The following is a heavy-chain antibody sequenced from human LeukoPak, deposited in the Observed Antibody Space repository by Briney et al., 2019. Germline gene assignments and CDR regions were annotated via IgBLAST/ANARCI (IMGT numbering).Heavy chain of an antibody. V-gene: IGHV5-51*01. CDR1: RHSSHSQW. Sequence: GESLKISCKAPRHSSHSQWIGWVRQMPGKGLQWMGIIYPGDSDTRYSPSFQGQVTISADTSISAAYLQWNSLEASDTAIYYCARRGDSDFRIDWGQGTLVTVSS. D-gene: IGHD2-21*02. J-gene: IGHJ4*02. CDR2: IYPGDSDT. CDR3: ARRGDSDFRID.